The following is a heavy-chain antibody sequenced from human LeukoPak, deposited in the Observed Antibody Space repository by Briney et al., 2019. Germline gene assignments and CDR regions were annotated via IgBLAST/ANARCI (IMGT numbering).Heavy chain of an antibody. D-gene: IGHD4-17*01. CDR1: GGAFSGFY. CDR2: IKHSGST. V-gene: IGHV4-34*01. Sequence: FETLSPTCAVYGGAFSGFYWGWIRPPPGEGLEWIWGIKHSGSTNYNPSLKSRVTISVDTSKNQFSLKLSSVTAADTAVYYCARLEKAPTYGDYPPYYYYGMDVWGQGTTVTVSS. J-gene: IGHJ6*02. CDR3: ARLEKAPTYGDYPPYYYYGMDV.